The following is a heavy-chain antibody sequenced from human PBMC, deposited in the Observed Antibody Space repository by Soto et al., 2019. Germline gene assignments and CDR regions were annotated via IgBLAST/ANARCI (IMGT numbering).Heavy chain of an antibody. CDR2: INPNGGGT. CDR3: ARGGFGSSWFFHYFDY. J-gene: IGHJ4*02. CDR1: GYTFTGYY. Sequence: VASVKVSCKASGYTFTGYYMHWVRQAHGQGLEWMGWINPNGGGTNYAQKFQGWVTMTRDTSISTAYMELSRLRSDDTAVYYCARGGFGSSWFFHYFDYWGQGTLVTVSS. D-gene: IGHD6-6*01. V-gene: IGHV1-2*04.